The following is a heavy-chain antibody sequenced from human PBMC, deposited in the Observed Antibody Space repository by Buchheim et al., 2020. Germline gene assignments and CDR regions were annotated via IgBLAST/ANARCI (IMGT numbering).Heavy chain of an antibody. J-gene: IGHJ5*02. CDR2: INHSGST. D-gene: IGHD6-13*01. CDR1: GGSFSGYY. CDR3: ARASGDLGFAAGYRWFDP. Sequence: QVQLQQWGAGLLKPSETLSLTCAVYGGSFSGYYWSWIRQPPGKGLEWIGEINHSGSTNYNPSLKSRVTISVDTSKNQFSLKLSSVTAADTAVYYCARASGDLGFAAGYRWFDPWGQGTL. V-gene: IGHV4-34*01.